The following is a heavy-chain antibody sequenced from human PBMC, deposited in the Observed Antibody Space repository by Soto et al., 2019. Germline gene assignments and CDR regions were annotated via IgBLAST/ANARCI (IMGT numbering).Heavy chain of an antibody. J-gene: IGHJ6*02. CDR1: GFTFSSYG. V-gene: IGHV3-30*18. D-gene: IGHD2-15*01. Sequence: GGPLRLSCAASGFTFSSYGMHWVRQAPGKGLEWVAVISYDGSNKYYADSVKGRFTISRDNSKNTLYLQMNSLRAEDTAVYYCAKAGEDIVVVVAAGYGMDVWGQGTTVTVSS. CDR3: AKAGEDIVVVVAAGYGMDV. CDR2: ISYDGSNK.